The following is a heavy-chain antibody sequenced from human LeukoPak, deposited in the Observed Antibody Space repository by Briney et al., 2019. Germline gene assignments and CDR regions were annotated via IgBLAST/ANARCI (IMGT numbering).Heavy chain of an antibody. V-gene: IGHV1-2*02. CDR2: INPNSGGT. CDR1: GYTFSGYY. J-gene: IGHJ4*02. Sequence: ASVKVSCKASGYTFSGYYMHWVRQAPGQGLEWMGWINPNSGGTYYAQNIQGRVTMTRDTSITTAYMELNRLRSDDAAVYYCARGGYSGTEKPNDYWGQGTLVTVSS. D-gene: IGHD1-26*01. CDR3: ARGGYSGTEKPNDY.